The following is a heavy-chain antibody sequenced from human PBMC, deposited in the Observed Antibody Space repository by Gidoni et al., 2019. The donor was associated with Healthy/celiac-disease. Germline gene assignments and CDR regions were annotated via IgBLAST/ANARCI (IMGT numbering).Heavy chain of an antibody. CDR3: AKGVEQWLAYYFDY. D-gene: IGHD6-19*01. CDR2: IRGSGGST. J-gene: IGHJ4*02. Sequence: EVQLLESGGGLVQHGGSLRLSGAASGFTFSSYAMSWVRQAPGKGLEWVSAIRGSGGSTYYADSVKGRFTLSIDNSKNTLYLQMSCLRSEDTALYYCAKGVEQWLAYYFDYWGQGTLVTVSS. CDR1: GFTFSSYA. V-gene: IGHV3-23*01.